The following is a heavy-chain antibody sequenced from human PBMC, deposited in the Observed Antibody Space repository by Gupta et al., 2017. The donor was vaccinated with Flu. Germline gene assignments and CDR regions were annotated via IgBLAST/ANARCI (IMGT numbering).Heavy chain of an antibody. V-gene: IGHV3-64D*06. CDR1: GFPFRSYA. J-gene: IGHJ5*02. CDR3: VRPYYDSSEVNWFDP. Sequence: EVQLVESGGGLVQPGGSLRLSCSASGFPFRSYAMHWVRQAPGKGLEYVSAISSNGGSTYYADSVKGRFTISRDNSKNTLYLQMSSLRAEDTAVYYCVRPYYDSSEVNWFDPWGQGTLVTVSS. CDR2: ISSNGGST. D-gene: IGHD3-22*01.